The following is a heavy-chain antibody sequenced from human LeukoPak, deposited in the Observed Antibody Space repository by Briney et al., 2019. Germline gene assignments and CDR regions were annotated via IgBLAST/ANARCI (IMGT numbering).Heavy chain of an antibody. CDR2: IRYDGSNK. CDR3: AIDPDGYDSSGYPDY. V-gene: IGHV3-30*02. Sequence: PGGSLRLSCAASGFTFSSYGMHWVRQAPGKGLEWVAFIRYDGSNKYYADSVKGRFTISRDNSKNTLYLQMNSLRAEDRAVYYCAIDPDGYDSSGYPDYWGQGTLVTVSS. J-gene: IGHJ4*02. D-gene: IGHD3-22*01. CDR1: GFTFSSYG.